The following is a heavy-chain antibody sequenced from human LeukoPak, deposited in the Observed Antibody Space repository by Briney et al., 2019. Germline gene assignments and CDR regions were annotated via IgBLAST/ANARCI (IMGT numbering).Heavy chain of an antibody. D-gene: IGHD5-18*01. CDR1: GYTLTELS. Sequence: ASVKVSCKVSGYTLTELSMHWVRQAPGKGLEWMGGFDPEDGETIYAQKFQGRVTMTEDTSTHTAYMELSSLRSEDTAVYYCATGERDTAMANFDYWGQGTLVTVSS. CDR3: ATGERDTAMANFDY. CDR2: FDPEDGET. J-gene: IGHJ4*02. V-gene: IGHV1-24*01.